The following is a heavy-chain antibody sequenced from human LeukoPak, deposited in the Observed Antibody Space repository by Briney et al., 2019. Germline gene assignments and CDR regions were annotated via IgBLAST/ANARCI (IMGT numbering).Heavy chain of an antibody. CDR2: IYRDGST. CDR1: GFTVNSYY. J-gene: IGHJ4*02. CDR3: APAGDSRPSLDY. V-gene: IGHV3-53*01. D-gene: IGHD6-6*01. Sequence: GGSLRLSCAAAGFTVNSYYMSWVRQAPGKGRGWVAVIYRDGSTYYADSVKGRFTISRDNSKNTLYLQMNSLRAEDTAVYYCAPAGDSRPSLDYWGQGTLVTVSS.